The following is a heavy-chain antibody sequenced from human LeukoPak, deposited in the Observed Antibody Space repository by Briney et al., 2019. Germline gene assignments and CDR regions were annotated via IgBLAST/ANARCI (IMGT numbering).Heavy chain of an antibody. CDR3: ARVGSDVLRYFDWSYYYFDY. D-gene: IGHD3-9*01. Sequence: PGGSLRLSCAASGFTVSSNYMSWVRQAPGKGLEWVSVIYSDGSTYYADSVKGRFTISRDNSKNTLYLQMNSLRAEDTAVYYCARVGSDVLRYFDWSYYYFDYWGQGTLVTVSS. J-gene: IGHJ4*02. V-gene: IGHV3-53*01. CDR2: IYSDGST. CDR1: GFTVSSNY.